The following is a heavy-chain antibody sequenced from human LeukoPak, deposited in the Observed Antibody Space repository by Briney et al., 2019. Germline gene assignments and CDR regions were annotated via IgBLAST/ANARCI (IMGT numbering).Heavy chain of an antibody. CDR2: ISSSSSYI. D-gene: IGHD1-14*01. J-gene: IGHJ3*02. CDR3: ARGRNQLPRGDAFDI. V-gene: IGHV3-21*01. Sequence: PGGSLRLSCAASGFTFSSYSMNWVRQAPGKGLEWVSSISSSSSYIYYADSVKGRFTISRDNAKNSLYLQMNSLRAEDTAVYYCARGRNQLPRGDAFDIWGQGTMVTVSS. CDR1: GFTFSSYS.